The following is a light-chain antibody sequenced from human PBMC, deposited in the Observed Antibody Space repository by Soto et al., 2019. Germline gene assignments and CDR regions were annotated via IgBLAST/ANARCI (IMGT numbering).Light chain of an antibody. Sequence: EIVMTQSPATLSVSPGERATLSCRASQSVSSNLAWYQQKPGQAPRLLIYGASTRATRIPARFSGSGSGTEFTLTISSLQSEEFAVYYCQQYNNWPLTFGGGTKVEIK. CDR3: QQYNNWPLT. CDR1: QSVSSN. CDR2: GAS. J-gene: IGKJ4*01. V-gene: IGKV3-15*01.